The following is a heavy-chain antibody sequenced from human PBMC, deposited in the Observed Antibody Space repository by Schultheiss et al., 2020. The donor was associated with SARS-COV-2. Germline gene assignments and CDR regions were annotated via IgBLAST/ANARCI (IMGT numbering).Heavy chain of an antibody. J-gene: IGHJ6*02. CDR3: ARRVTGLAAPGLDV. V-gene: IGHV4-31*03. Sequence: SETLSLTCTVSGDSISSGGYYWSWIRQHPGKGLEWIGYIYYSGSTYYNPSLKSRVTISVDTSKNHFSLSLTSVTAADTAVYYCARRVTGLAAPGLDVWGQGSTVTVSS. D-gene: IGHD1-1*01. CDR2: IYYSGST. CDR1: GDSISSGGYY.